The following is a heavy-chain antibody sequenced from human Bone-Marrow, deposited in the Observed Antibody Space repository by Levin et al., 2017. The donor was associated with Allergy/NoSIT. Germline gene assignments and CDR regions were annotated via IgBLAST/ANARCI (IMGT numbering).Heavy chain of an antibody. CDR1: GFTFSSYS. V-gene: IGHV3-23*01. D-gene: IGHD3-22*01. Sequence: AGGSLRLSCTASGFTFSSYSMTWVRQAPGKGLEWVSFISGSGGSTNYADFVKGRVTISRDNSKNTLYLQMNSLRAEDTAVYYCAKRDYYETSGYNDHWGQGTLVTVSS. CDR3: AKRDYYETSGYNDH. J-gene: IGHJ4*02. CDR2: ISGSGGST.